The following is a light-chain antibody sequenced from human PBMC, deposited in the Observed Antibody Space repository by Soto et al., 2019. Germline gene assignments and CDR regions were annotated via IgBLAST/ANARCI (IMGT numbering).Light chain of an antibody. CDR2: DAS. Sequence: DIQMTQSPSSLSASAGDRVTIGCRASQDIGKFLNWYQQRPGESPRLLIYDASRLAEGVPSRFSGSASETDFTLTISSLQLEDIATYYCQQADNLPVTFGGGTKVEIK. CDR3: QQADNLPVT. J-gene: IGKJ4*01. CDR1: QDIGKF. V-gene: IGKV1-33*01.